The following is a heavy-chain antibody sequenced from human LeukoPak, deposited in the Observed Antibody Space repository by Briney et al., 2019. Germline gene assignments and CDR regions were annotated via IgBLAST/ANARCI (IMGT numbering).Heavy chain of an antibody. J-gene: IGHJ4*02. Sequence: PGGSLRLSCAASGFTFDDYAMHWVRHAPGKGLEWVSGISWNSGSIGYADSVKGRFTISRDNAKNSLYLQMNSLRAEDTALYYCAKDIAYYYDSSGPEFDYWGQGTLVTVSS. CDR3: AKDIAYYYDSSGPEFDY. CDR2: ISWNSGSI. CDR1: GFTFDDYA. V-gene: IGHV3-9*01. D-gene: IGHD3-22*01.